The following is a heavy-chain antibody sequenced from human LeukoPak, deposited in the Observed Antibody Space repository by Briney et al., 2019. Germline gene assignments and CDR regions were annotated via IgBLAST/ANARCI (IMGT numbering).Heavy chain of an antibody. J-gene: IGHJ4*02. CDR2: IYYSGST. CDR3: ARAAGLYPYYFDY. Sequence: PSETLSLTCTVSGGSISSSSYYWGWIRQPPGKGLEWIGSIYYSGSTYYNPSLKSRVTISVDTSKNQFSLKLSSVTAANTAVYYCARAAGLYPYYFDYWGQGTLVTVSS. CDR1: GGSISSSSYY. D-gene: IGHD3-16*02. V-gene: IGHV4-39*07.